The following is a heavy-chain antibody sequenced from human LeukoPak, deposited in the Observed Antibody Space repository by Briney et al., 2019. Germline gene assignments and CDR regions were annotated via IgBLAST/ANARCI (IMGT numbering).Heavy chain of an antibody. J-gene: IGHJ4*02. Sequence: GASVKVSCKASGGTFSSYAISWVRQAPGQGLEWMGGIIPIFGTANYAQKFQGRVTITADKSTSTAYMELRSLRSDDTAVYYCARACGWGGCHFDYWGQGTLVTVSS. V-gene: IGHV1-69*06. CDR2: IIPIFGTA. CDR1: GGTFSSYA. CDR3: ARACGWGGCHFDY. D-gene: IGHD1-26*01.